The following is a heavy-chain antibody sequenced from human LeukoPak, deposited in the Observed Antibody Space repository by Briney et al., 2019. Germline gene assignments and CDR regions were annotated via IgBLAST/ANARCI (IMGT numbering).Heavy chain of an antibody. Sequence: GGSLRLSCAASGFTFSSYSMNWVRQAPGKGLEWVSYISSSSSTIYYADSVKGRFTISRDNAKNSLYLQVNSLRAEDTAVYYCARVGSSGWLNWFDPWGQGTLVTVSS. D-gene: IGHD6-19*01. CDR3: ARVGSSGWLNWFDP. V-gene: IGHV3-48*01. CDR2: ISSSSSTI. J-gene: IGHJ5*02. CDR1: GFTFSSYS.